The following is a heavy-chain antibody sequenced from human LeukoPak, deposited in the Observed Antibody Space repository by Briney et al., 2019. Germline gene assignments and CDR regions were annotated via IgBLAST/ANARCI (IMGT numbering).Heavy chain of an antibody. J-gene: IGHJ4*02. D-gene: IGHD3-10*01. V-gene: IGHV4-59*08. CDR2: IYYTGSA. CDR3: ARHGGYGSGIDPLDY. CDR1: SGSISNYY. Sequence: SETLSLTCTVSSGSISNYYWSWIRQPPGKGLEWIAYIYYTGSANYNPSLKSRGTMSVDTSKNQFSLKLTSVTAADTAVYYCARHGGYGSGIDPLDYWGQGTLVIVSS.